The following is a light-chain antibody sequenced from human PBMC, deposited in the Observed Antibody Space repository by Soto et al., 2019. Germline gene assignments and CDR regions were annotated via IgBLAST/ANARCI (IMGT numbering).Light chain of an antibody. CDR3: QQYISSPRT. CDR2: DAS. J-gene: IGKJ1*01. V-gene: IGKV3-20*01. Sequence: EIVLTQSPGTLSLSPGERATLSCRASQTVGSNYLAWYQQKPGQAPRLHIYDASSRATGIPDRFSGSGSGTDFTLTVSRLEPEDFAVYYCQQYISSPRTFGQGTKVEVK. CDR1: QTVGSNY.